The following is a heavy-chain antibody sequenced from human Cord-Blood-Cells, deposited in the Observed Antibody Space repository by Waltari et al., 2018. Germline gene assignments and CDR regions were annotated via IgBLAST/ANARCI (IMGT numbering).Heavy chain of an antibody. CDR3: ARDLGQLKSLYYFDY. Sequence: QVQLVESGGGVVQPGRSLRLYCAASGFTFSSYAMHWVRQAPGKGLEWVAVISYDGSNKYYADSVKGRFTISSDNSKNTLYLQMNSLRAEDTAVYYCARDLGQLKSLYYFDYWGQGTLVTVSS. CDR2: ISYDGSNK. D-gene: IGHD6-6*01. J-gene: IGHJ4*02. CDR1: GFTFSSYA. V-gene: IGHV3-30-3*01.